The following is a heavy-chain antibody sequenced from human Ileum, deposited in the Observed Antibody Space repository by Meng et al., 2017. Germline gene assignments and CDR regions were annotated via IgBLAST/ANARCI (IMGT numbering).Heavy chain of an antibody. Sequence: GSLRLSCAVSGYSISSGYYWGWIRQPPEKGLKWIGSIYHSGNTYYNPSLKSRVTISVDTSKNQFSLKLSSVTAADTAVYYCARKMAYNYGDAFDIWGQGTMVTV. J-gene: IGHJ3*02. CDR3: ARKMAYNYGDAFDI. V-gene: IGHV4-38-2*01. CDR2: IYHSGNT. CDR1: GYSISSGYY. D-gene: IGHD5-18*01.